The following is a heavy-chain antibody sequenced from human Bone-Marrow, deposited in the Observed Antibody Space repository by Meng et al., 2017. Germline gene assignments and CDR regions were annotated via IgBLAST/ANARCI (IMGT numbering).Heavy chain of an antibody. CDR3: ARQGDTAMATFDY. D-gene: IGHD5-18*01. CDR1: GGTFSDYY. J-gene: IGHJ4*02. CDR2: IYPSGGT. Sequence: QVQLQQRGAGLLKPSETLSLPCAVYGGTFSDYYWSWIRQPPGKGLECIWEIYPSGGTKCTPSLARRVTISIDTSKNQFSLKLSSVTAADTAIYYCARQGDTAMATFDYWGQGTLVTVSS. V-gene: IGHV4-34*01.